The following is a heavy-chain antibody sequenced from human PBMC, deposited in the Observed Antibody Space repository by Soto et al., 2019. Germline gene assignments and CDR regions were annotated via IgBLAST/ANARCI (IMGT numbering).Heavy chain of an antibody. CDR2: ISAYNGNT. J-gene: IGHJ4*02. CDR1: GYTFTSYG. CDR3: ARTQGIVGATYSSDY. V-gene: IGHV1-18*01. D-gene: IGHD1-26*01. Sequence: QVQLVQSGAEVKKPGASLKVSCKASGYTFTSYGISWVRQAPGQGLEWMGWISAYNGNTNYAQKLQGRVTITTDTSTNTAYMELRSLRSDDTAVYYCARTQGIVGATYSSDYWGQGTLVTVSS.